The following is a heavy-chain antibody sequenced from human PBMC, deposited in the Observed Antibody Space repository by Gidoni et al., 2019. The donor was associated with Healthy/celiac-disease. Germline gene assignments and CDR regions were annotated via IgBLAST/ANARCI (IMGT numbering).Heavy chain of an antibody. CDR1: GFTFSRYS. CDR3: ARDRGRADRPTELSY. Sequence: EVQLVESGGGLVQPGGSLRPSCAASGFTFSRYSMNWVRQAPGKGLEWVSYISSSSSTIYYADSVKGRFTISRDNAKNSLYLQMNSLRDEDTAVYYCARDRGRADRPTELSYWGQGTLVTVSP. V-gene: IGHV3-48*02. J-gene: IGHJ4*02. CDR2: ISSSSSTI. D-gene: IGHD3-10*01.